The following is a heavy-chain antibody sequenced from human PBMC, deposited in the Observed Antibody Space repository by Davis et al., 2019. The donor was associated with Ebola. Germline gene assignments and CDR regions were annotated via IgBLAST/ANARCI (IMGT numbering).Heavy chain of an antibody. CDR3: ARGGYGSGSTPFDY. V-gene: IGHV3-30*03. Sequence: PGGSLRLSCAASGFTFSSYGMHWVRQAPGKGLEWVAVISYDGSNKYYADSVKGRFTISRDNSKNTLYLQMNSLRAEDTAVYYCARGGYGSGSTPFDYWGQGTLVTVSS. J-gene: IGHJ4*02. CDR2: ISYDGSNK. CDR1: GFTFSSYG. D-gene: IGHD3-10*01.